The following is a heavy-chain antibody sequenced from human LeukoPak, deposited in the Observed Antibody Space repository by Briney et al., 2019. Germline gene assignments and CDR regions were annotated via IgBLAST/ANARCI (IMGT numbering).Heavy chain of an antibody. V-gene: IGHV4-30-2*01. J-gene: IGHJ3*02. CDR3: ARENGYGDYGVHAFDI. CDR1: GSSISSGGYS. CDR2: IYHSGST. Sequence: TLSLTCAVSGSSISSGGYSWSWIRQPPGKGLEWIGYIYHSGSTYYNPSLKSRVTISVDRSKNQFSLKLSSVTAADTAVYYCARENGYGDYGVHAFDIWGQGTMVTVSS. D-gene: IGHD4-17*01.